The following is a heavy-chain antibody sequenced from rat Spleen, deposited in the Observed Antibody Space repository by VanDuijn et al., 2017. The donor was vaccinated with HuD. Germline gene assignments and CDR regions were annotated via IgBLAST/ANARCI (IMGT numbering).Heavy chain of an antibody. V-gene: IGHV2-45*01. CDR3: AREGLYYSGDFDY. CDR2: MWSGGTT. Sequence: QVQLMESGPGLVQPSETLSLTCTVSGFSLTSYNVHWVRQPPGKGLEWMGVMWSGGTTDYNSALKSRLSISRDTSKNQVFLKMSSLQSEDTTTYYCAREGLYYSGDFDYWGQGVMVTVSS. CDR1: GFSLTSYN. D-gene: IGHD1-1*01. J-gene: IGHJ2*01.